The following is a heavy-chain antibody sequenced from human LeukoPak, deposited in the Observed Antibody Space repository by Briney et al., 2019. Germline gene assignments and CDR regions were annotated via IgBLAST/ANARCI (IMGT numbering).Heavy chain of an antibody. J-gene: IGHJ1*01. CDR2: INPNSGGT. CDR1: GYTFTGYY. Sequence: ASVKVSCKASGYTFTGYYMHWVRQAPGQGLEWMGWINPNSGGTNYAQKFQGRVTMTRDTSISTAYMELSRLRSDDTAVYYCARDPHSYYDFWSGSKYFQHWGQGTLVTVSS. V-gene: IGHV1-2*02. CDR3: ARDPHSYYDFWSGSKYFQH. D-gene: IGHD3-3*01.